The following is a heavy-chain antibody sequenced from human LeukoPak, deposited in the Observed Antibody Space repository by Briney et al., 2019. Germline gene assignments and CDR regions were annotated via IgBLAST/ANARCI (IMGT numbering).Heavy chain of an antibody. CDR2: INGDGSSI. D-gene: IGHD7-27*01. J-gene: IGHJ4*02. CDR1: GFTFSSYW. V-gene: IGHV3-74*01. CDR3: ARDLSWGGSDY. Sequence: GGSLRLSCAASGFTFSSYWMYWVHQAPGKGLVWVTRINGDGSSISHADSVQGRFTISRDNAKNTLHLQMHSLRAEDTAVYYCARDLSWGGSDYWGQGTLVTVSS.